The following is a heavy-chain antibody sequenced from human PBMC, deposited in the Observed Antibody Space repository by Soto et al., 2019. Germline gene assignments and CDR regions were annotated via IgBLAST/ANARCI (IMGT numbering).Heavy chain of an antibody. V-gene: IGHV1-18*01. J-gene: IGHJ4*02. D-gene: IGHD3-10*01. Sequence: ASVKVSCKASGYTFTSYGISWVRQAPGQGLEWMGWISAYNGNTNYAQKLQGRVTMTTDTSTSTAYMELRSLRSDDTAVYYCARMYYYGSGSYYHDFDYWGQGTLVTVSS. CDR2: ISAYNGNT. CDR1: GYTFTSYG. CDR3: ARMYYYGSGSYYHDFDY.